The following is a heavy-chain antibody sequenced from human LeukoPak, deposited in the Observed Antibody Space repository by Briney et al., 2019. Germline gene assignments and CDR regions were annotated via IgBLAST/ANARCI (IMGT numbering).Heavy chain of an antibody. CDR1: GGSFTTYY. CDR2: INHTGTT. V-gene: IGHV4-34*01. CDR3: ARGAADRNNYYYYIDV. Sequence: SETLSLTCAVYGGSFTTYYWNWIRQSPGKGLEWIGEINHTGTTNYNPSPKSRFTISVDTSKNQFSLKLTSVTAADTAVYYCARGAADRNNYYYYIDVWGKGTTVTVSS. J-gene: IGHJ6*03. D-gene: IGHD1/OR15-1a*01.